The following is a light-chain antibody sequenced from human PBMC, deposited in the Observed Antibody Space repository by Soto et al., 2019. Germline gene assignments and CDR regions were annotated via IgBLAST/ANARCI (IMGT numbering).Light chain of an antibody. CDR3: MQGTHWPLT. Sequence: DVVMTQSPLSLPVTLGQPASISCRSSQSLVHTAGNTYLTWFQQRPGQSPRRLIYKVSNRGSGVPDRFSGSGSGTDFTLKISMVEAEDVGVYYCMQGTHWPLTFGGGTKVDIK. V-gene: IGKV2-30*02. CDR1: QSLVHTAGNTY. CDR2: KVS. J-gene: IGKJ4*01.